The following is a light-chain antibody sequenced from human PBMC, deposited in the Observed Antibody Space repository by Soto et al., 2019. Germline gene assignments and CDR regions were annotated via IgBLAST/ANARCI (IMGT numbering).Light chain of an antibody. CDR2: EVY. CDR1: SSDVGGYNY. CDR3: SSYVGTNSYV. Sequence: QSALTQPPSASGSPGQSVTISCTGTSSDVGGYNYVSWYQQHPGKAPKLIIYEVYKRPSGVPDRFSGSKSGNTAALTVSGLQAEDEADHYCSSYVGTNSYVFGTGTKLTVL. V-gene: IGLV2-8*01. J-gene: IGLJ1*01.